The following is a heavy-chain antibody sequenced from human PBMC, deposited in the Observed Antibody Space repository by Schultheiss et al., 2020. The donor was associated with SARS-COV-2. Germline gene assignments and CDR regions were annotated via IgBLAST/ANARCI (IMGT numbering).Heavy chain of an antibody. V-gene: IGHV3-30*04. J-gene: IGHJ4*02. Sequence: GGSLRLSCAASGFTFSSYAMHWVRQAPGKGLEWVAVISSHGTDKYYADSVKGRFTISRDNSKNTLYLQMNSLRAEDTAVYYCAKESGSYFDYWGQGTLVTVSS. CDR2: ISSHGTDK. D-gene: IGHD3-10*01. CDR3: AKESGSYFDY. CDR1: GFTFSSYA.